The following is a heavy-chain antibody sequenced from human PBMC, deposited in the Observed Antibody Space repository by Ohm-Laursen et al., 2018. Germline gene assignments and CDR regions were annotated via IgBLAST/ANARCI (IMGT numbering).Heavy chain of an antibody. CDR2: VSPGDSDT. CDR1: GYSFTNYW. J-gene: IGHJ4*02. V-gene: IGHV5-51*03. CDR3: ARRGGYCSGGSCEVDY. Sequence: GESLRISCKGSGYSFTNYWIGWVRQMPGKGLEWMGIVSPGDSDTRYSPSFQGQVTISAEKSITTAYLHWSSLKASDTAMYYCARRGGYCSGGSCEVDYWGQGTLVTDSS. D-gene: IGHD2-15*01.